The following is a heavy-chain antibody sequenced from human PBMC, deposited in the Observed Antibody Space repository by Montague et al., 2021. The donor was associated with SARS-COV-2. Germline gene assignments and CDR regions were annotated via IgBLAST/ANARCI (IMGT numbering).Heavy chain of an antibody. J-gene: IGHJ4*02. Sequence: SLRLSCAASGFTFSSYWMHWVRQAPGKGPVWVSRINSDGSSTSYADSVKGRFTISRDNAKNTLYLQMNSLRAEDTAVYYCARDTVRDYGDSGDYWGQGTLVTVSS. CDR1: GFTFSSYW. CDR2: INSDGSST. D-gene: IGHD4-17*01. CDR3: ARDTVRDYGDSGDY. V-gene: IGHV3-74*01.